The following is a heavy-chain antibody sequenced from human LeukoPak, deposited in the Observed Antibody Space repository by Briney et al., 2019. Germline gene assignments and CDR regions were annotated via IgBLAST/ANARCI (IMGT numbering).Heavy chain of an antibody. Sequence: TSETLSLTCIVSGGSISSHYWTWIRQPPGKRLEYIGYIYYSGNTNYNPSLKSRVTISVDRSKNLFSLKLTSVTAEDTAVYYCARINSGWYFDYWGQGTLVTVSS. V-gene: IGHV4-59*11. CDR1: GGSISSHY. J-gene: IGHJ4*02. CDR2: IYYSGNT. D-gene: IGHD6-19*01. CDR3: ARINSGWYFDY.